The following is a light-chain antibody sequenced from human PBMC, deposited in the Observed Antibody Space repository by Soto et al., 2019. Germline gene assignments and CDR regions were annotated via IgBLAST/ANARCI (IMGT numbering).Light chain of an antibody. J-gene: IGLJ2*01. V-gene: IGLV1-44*01. CDR3: ATWDDTLNGDVV. CDR2: STF. Sequence: QAVVTQPPSASGTPGQRVTISCSGGSSNIGSNTVNWYQQLPGTAPRLLIYSTFQRPSGVPDRFSGSKSGTSASLAINGLQSEDEADYYCATWDDTLNGDVVFGGGTTLTVL. CDR1: SSNIGSNT.